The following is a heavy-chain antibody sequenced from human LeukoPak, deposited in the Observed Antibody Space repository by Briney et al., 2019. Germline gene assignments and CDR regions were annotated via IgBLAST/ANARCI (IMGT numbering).Heavy chain of an antibody. CDR3: ARGYYYDSSGYSDAFDI. CDR1: DYTFTTYG. Sequence: ASVNVSCTASDYTFTTYGISWVRQAPGQGLEWMGWISAYNGNTNYAQKLQGRVTMTTDTSTSTAYMELRSLRSDVTAVYYCARGYYYDSSGYSDAFDIWGQGTMVTVSS. CDR2: ISAYNGNT. D-gene: IGHD3-22*01. V-gene: IGHV1-18*01. J-gene: IGHJ3*02.